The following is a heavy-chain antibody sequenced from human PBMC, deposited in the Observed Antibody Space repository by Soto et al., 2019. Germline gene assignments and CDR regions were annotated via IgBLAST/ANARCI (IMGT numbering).Heavy chain of an antibody. CDR1: EYSFTSYW. CDR3: ARLTRPWTTETLFDY. J-gene: IGHJ4*02. CDR2: IYPGDSDT. V-gene: IGHV5-51*01. D-gene: IGHD4-17*01. Sequence: GESLKISCKGSEYSFTSYWIGWVRQMPGKGLEWMGIIYPGDSDTRYSPSFQGQVTISADKSISTAYLQWSSLKASDTAMYYCARLTRPWTTETLFDYWGQGTLVTVSS.